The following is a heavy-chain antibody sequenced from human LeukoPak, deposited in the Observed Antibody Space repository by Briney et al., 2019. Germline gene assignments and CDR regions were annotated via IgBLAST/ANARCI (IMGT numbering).Heavy chain of an antibody. CDR3: ARLAGYSSGWVFDY. CDR1: GFTFSSYS. D-gene: IGHD6-19*01. J-gene: IGHJ4*02. Sequence: GGSLRLSCAASGFTFSSYSMNWVRQAPGKGLEWVSSISSSSYIYYADSVKGRFTISRDNGKNSLYLQMNSLRAEDTAVYYCARLAGYSSGWVFDYWGQGTLVTVSS. CDR2: ISSSSYI. V-gene: IGHV3-21*01.